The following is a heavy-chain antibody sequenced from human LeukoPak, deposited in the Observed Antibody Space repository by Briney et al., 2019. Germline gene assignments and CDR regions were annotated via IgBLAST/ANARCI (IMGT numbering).Heavy chain of an antibody. CDR2: IYYSGST. V-gene: IGHV4-59*08. CDR3: ARLRGIAARRPYFDY. Sequence: SETLSLTCTVSGGSISSYYWSWIRQPPGKGLEWIGYIYYSGSTNYNPSLKSRVTISVDTSKNHFSLKLSSVTAADTAVYYCARLRGIAARRPYFDYWGQGTLVTVSS. J-gene: IGHJ4*02. CDR1: GGSISSYY. D-gene: IGHD6-6*01.